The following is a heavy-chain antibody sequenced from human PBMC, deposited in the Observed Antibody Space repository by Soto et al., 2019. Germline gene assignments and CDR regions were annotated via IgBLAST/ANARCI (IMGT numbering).Heavy chain of an antibody. CDR1: GGTFSSYA. CDR2: IIPIFGTA. Sequence: QVQLVQSGAEVKKPGSSVKVSCKASGGTFSSYAISWVRQAPGQGLEWMGGIIPIFGTANYAQKFQGRVTSTADESTSTADMEPSSLRYEDTAVYYCARVIGSGSYPDAWGQGTLVTVSS. V-gene: IGHV1-69*12. CDR3: ARVIGSGSYPDA. D-gene: IGHD1-26*01. J-gene: IGHJ5*02.